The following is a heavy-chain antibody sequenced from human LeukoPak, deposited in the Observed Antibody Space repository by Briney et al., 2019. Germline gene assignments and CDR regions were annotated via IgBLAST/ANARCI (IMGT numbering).Heavy chain of an antibody. D-gene: IGHD2-2*01. CDR1: GYSFANYW. CDR2: IYLGDFGI. J-gene: IGHJ4*02. CDR3: ARQWGDCSSTSCYSAY. Sequence: GESLKISCKGSGYSFANYWIGWVRQMPGKGLEWMGIIYLGDFGIRYSPSFQGQVTISADKSISTAYLQWSSLNASDTAIYYCARQWGDCSSTSCYSAYWGQGTLVTVSS. V-gene: IGHV5-51*01.